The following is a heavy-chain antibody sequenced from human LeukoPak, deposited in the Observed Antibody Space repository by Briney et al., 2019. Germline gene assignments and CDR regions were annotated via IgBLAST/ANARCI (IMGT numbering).Heavy chain of an antibody. J-gene: IGHJ4*02. Sequence: ASVNVSCKASGYTFTGYYMHWVRQAPGQGLEWMGWTNPNSGGTSYAQKFQGRVTMTRDMSTSTVYMEMSSLRSEDTAVYYCARGMGATMVRGGHWDWGQGTLVTVSS. CDR3: ARGMGATMVRGGHWD. CDR1: GYTFTGYY. CDR2: TNPNSGGT. D-gene: IGHD3-10*01. V-gene: IGHV1-2*02.